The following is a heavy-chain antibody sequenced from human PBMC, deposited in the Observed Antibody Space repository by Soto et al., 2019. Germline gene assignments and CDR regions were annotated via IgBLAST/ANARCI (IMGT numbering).Heavy chain of an antibody. CDR3: ASTSGVVVPAATHYYYGMDV. J-gene: IGHJ6*02. V-gene: IGHV5-51*01. CDR1: GYSFTSYW. D-gene: IGHD2-2*01. Sequence: GESRKISCXGSGYSFTSYWIGWVRQMPGKGLEWMGIIYPGDSDTRYSPSFQGQVTISADKSISTAYLQWSSLKASDTAMYYCASTSGVVVPAATHYYYGMDVWGQGTTVTVSS. CDR2: IYPGDSDT.